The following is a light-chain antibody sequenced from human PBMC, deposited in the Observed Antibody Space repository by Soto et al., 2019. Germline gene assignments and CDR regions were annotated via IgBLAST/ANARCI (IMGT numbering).Light chain of an antibody. V-gene: IGLV1-47*02. J-gene: IGLJ3*02. Sequence: QSVLTQPPSASGTPGQRVTMSCSGSGSNIGPNYVYWFQQFPGTAPKLLIYNNDQRPSGVPDRFSGSKSGTSASLDISGLLSEDEAGYYCAAWDDSLSGRVFGGGTKLTVL. CDR1: GSNIGPNY. CDR2: NND. CDR3: AAWDDSLSGRV.